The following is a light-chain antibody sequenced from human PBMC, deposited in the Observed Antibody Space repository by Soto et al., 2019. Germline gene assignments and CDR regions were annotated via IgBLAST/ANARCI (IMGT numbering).Light chain of an antibody. V-gene: IGKV1-5*01. CDR1: QSVSNW. Sequence: DIQMTQSPSTLSASVGERVTITCRASQSVSNWLAWYQQKPGTAPNLLIYDVSSLESGVPSRFSGSGSGTEFILTISSLQPDDFATYYCQQYDSYSWTFGQGTKVDI. CDR2: DVS. J-gene: IGKJ1*01. CDR3: QQYDSYSWT.